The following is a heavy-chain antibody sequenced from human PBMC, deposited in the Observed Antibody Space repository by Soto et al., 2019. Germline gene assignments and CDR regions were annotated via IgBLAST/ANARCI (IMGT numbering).Heavy chain of an antibody. V-gene: IGHV1-69*01. Sequence: QVQLVQSGAEVKKPGSSVKVSCKASGGTFSSYAISWVRQAPGQGLEWMGGIIPIFGTANYAQKFQGRVTIPADESTSTAYMELSSLRSEDTAVYYCARDQAPSGSSAIPYYYYGMDVWGQGTTVTVSS. CDR3: ARDQAPSGSSAIPYYYYGMDV. D-gene: IGHD6-6*01. J-gene: IGHJ6*02. CDR2: IIPIFGTA. CDR1: GGTFSSYA.